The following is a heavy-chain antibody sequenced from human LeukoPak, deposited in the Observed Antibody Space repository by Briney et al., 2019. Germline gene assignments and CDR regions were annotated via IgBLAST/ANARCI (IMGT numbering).Heavy chain of an antibody. Sequence: GASVNVSCQASGGTFSSYAISWVRQAPGQGLEWMGGIILIFGTANYAQKFQGRVTITADESTSTAYMELSSLRSEDTAVYYCARQYCSGGSCYPQGDYYYYGMDVWGQGTTVTVSS. CDR2: IILIFGTA. CDR3: ARQYCSGGSCYPQGDYYYYGMDV. D-gene: IGHD2-15*01. J-gene: IGHJ6*02. CDR1: GGTFSSYA. V-gene: IGHV1-69*01.